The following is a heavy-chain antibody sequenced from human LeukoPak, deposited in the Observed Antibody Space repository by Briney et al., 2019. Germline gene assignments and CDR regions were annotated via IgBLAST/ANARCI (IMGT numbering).Heavy chain of an antibody. J-gene: IGHJ4*02. CDR2: INSVNGNT. CDR1: GYTFINCA. CDR3: ARVEDYLRYYDSSGYADY. Sequence: ASVKVSCKASGYTFINCAIHWVRQAPGQRLEWMGWINSVNGNTKYSQEFQGRVTITRDTSASTAYMELRSLRSEDMAVYYCARVEDYLRYYDSSGYADYWGQGTLVTVSS. D-gene: IGHD3-22*01. V-gene: IGHV1-3*03.